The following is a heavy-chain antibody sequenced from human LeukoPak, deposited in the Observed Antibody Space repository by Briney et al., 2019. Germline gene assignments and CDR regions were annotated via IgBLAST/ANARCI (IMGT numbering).Heavy chain of an antibody. J-gene: IGHJ6*02. CDR2: ISYDGSNK. V-gene: IGHV3-30*18. CDR3: AKDIGVVVPAPRYYYYGMDV. Sequence: GGSLRLSCAASGFTFSSYGMHWVRQAPGKGLEWVAVISYDGSNKYYADSVKGRFTIPRDNSKNTLYLQMNSLRAEDTAVYYCAKDIGVVVPAPRYYYYGMDVWGQGTTVTVSS. CDR1: GFTFSSYG. D-gene: IGHD2-2*01.